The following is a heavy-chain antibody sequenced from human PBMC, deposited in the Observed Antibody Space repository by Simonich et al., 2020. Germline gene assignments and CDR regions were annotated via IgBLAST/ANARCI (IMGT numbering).Heavy chain of an antibody. CDR1: GYTFTGYY. CDR2: INPNSGGK. D-gene: IGHD6-6*01. V-gene: IGHV1-2*02. J-gene: IGHJ3*02. Sequence: QVQLVQSGAEVKKPGASVKVSCKASGYTFTGYYMHWVRQAPGQGLEWRGWINPNSGGKNYAQKFQGRVTMTRDTSISTAYMELSRLRSDDTAVYYCARARLYSSSHAFDIWGQGTMVTVSS. CDR3: ARARLYSSSHAFDI.